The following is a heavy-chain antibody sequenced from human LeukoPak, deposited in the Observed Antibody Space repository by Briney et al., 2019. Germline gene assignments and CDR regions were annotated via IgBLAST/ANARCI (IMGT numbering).Heavy chain of an antibody. CDR2: IYRSGNT. CDR3: ARHSVATPSDA. D-gene: IGHD4-23*01. Sequence: SETLSLTCAVSGFSISSDYYWGWIRQPPGKGLGWIGNIYRSGNTYSNSSLKSRVILSIDTSKNQFSLRLTSVTTADTAVYYCARHSVATPSDAWGQGTLVTVSS. CDR1: GFSISSDYY. J-gene: IGHJ5*02. V-gene: IGHV4-38-2*01.